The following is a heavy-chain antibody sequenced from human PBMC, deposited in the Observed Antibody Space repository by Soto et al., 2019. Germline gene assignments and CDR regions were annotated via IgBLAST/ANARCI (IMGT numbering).Heavy chain of an antibody. D-gene: IGHD2-8*02. V-gene: IGHV1-18*04. Sequence: ASGKVSGKASGYTFTRYGISGVRPAPGQGLEGMGWIRAYNGKPNYAQKLQGRVTMTTDTSTSKAYMELRSLRSDDTAVYYCARVTGYYHGMDVWGQGTTVTVSS. CDR1: GYTFTRYG. CDR3: ARVTGYYHGMDV. CDR2: IRAYNGKP. J-gene: IGHJ6*02.